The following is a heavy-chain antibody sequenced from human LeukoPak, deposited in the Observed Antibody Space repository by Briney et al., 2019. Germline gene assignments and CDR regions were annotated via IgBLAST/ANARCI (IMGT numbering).Heavy chain of an antibody. CDR3: ARAMIVVVITPLDY. CDR2: ISAYNGNT. Sequence: ASVKVSCKASGYTFTSYGISWVRQAPGQGLEWMGWISAYNGNTNYAQKLQGRVTMTTDTSTSTAYMELRSLRSDDTAVYYCARAMIVVVITPLDYWGQGTLVTVSS. CDR1: GYTFTSYG. V-gene: IGHV1-18*01. J-gene: IGHJ4*02. D-gene: IGHD3-22*01.